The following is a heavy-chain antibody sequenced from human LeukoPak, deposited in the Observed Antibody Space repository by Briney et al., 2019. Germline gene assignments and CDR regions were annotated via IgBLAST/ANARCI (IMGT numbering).Heavy chain of an antibody. CDR2: ISAYSGTT. CDR1: GYTFISYG. V-gene: IGHV1-18*01. Sequence: ASVKVSCKASGYTFISYGISWVRQAPGQGLEWMGWISAYSGTTKYTQKLRGRVTMTTETSTSTAYMELGSLRSDDTAVYCCARLRVINGDLDYWGQGTLVTVSS. CDR3: ARLRVINGDLDY. J-gene: IGHJ4*02.